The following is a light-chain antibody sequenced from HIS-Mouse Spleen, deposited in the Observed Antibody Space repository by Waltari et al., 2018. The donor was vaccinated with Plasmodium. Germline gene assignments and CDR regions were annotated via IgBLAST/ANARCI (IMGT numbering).Light chain of an antibody. V-gene: IGLV3-27*01. J-gene: IGLJ3*02. CDR3: YSAADNNRV. CDR2: KDS. CDR1: VLAKKY. Sequence: SYELTHPSSVSVSPGQTARITCPGDVLAKKYARWFQQKPGQAPVLVIYKDSERPSGIPERFSGSSSGTTVTLTISGAQVEDEADYYCYSAADNNRVFGGGTKLTVL.